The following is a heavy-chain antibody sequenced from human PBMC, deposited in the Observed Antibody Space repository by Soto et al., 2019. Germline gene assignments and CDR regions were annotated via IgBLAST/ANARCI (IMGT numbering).Heavy chain of an antibody. CDR2: IFWNDDR. Sequence: QITLKESGPTVVKPTQPLTLTCTFSGISLYTSGAGVGWIRQPPGKALEWLAVIFWNDDRRYSPSLKSRLTITRDTSKNQVVLTMTNMDPVDTATYYCAHSLGASSTGGAINYWGRGTLVTVSS. D-gene: IGHD2-8*02. CDR1: GISLYTSGAG. CDR3: AHSLGASSTGGAINY. V-gene: IGHV2-5*01. J-gene: IGHJ4*02.